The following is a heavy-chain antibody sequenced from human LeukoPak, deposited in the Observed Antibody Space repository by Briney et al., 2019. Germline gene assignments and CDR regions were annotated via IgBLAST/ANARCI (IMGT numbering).Heavy chain of an antibody. D-gene: IGHD2-2*01. Sequence: MXWVRQAPGQXXXWMGWINPNSGGTNYAQKFQGRVTMTRDTSISTAYMELSRLRSDDTAVYYCASVNQQADVWGQGTTVTVSS. CDR3: ASVNQQADV. J-gene: IGHJ6*02. CDR2: INPNSGGT. V-gene: IGHV1-2*02.